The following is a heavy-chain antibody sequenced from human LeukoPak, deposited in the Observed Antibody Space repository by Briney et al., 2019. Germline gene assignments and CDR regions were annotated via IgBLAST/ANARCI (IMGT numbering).Heavy chain of an antibody. V-gene: IGHV1-2*02. D-gene: IGHD2-2*01. CDR3: ARWTVGYCSSGINCYGDS. CDR1: GYTFTDHY. Sequence: ASVKVSCKASGYTFTDHYIHWVRQAPGQGPEWMGWINPRSGGTNYAQKFQGRVTMTRDTSVTTVYMELSDLRSDDTAVYYCARWTVGYCSSGINCYGDSWGQGTLVTVSS. CDR2: INPRSGGT. J-gene: IGHJ4*02.